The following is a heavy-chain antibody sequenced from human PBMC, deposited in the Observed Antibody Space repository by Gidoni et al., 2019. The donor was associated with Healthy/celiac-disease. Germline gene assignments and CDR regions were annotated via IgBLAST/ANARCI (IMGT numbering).Heavy chain of an antibody. D-gene: IGHD2-2*01. J-gene: IGHJ5*02. CDR3: AREDGGCSSTSCYSLDP. CDR1: GGPFSRYA. CDR2: IIPIFSTA. V-gene: IGHV1-69*01. Sequence: QVQLVQSGAAVTKPGSSVQVSCKASGGPFSRYAISWVRQAPGQGFEWMGGIIPIFSTANYAQKFQGRVTITADESTSTAYMELSSLRSEDTAVYYCAREDGGCSSTSCYSLDPWGQGTLVTVSS.